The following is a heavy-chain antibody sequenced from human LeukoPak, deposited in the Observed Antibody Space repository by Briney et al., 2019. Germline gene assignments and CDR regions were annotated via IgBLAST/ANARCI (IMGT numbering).Heavy chain of an antibody. J-gene: IGHJ4*02. D-gene: IGHD5-18*01. CDR1: GGSVSSGSYY. CDR3: ARDGVGSYGFDY. CDR2: IYHSGST. V-gene: IGHV4-61*01. Sequence: SETLSLTCTVSGGSVSSGSYYWSWIRQPPGKGLEWIGEIYHSGSTYYNPSLKSRVTISVDRSKNQFSLKLSSVTAADTAVYYCARDGVGSYGFDYWGQGTLVTVSS.